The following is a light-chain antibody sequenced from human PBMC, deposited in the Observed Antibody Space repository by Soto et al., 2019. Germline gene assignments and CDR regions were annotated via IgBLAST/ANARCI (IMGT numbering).Light chain of an antibody. J-gene: IGKJ1*01. Sequence: EIVLTQSPATLSLSPGERATLSCRASQSVSSYLAWYQQKPGQAPRLLIYDASNRATGIPARFSGSGSGTDFTLTISSQEPEDSAIYYCQQRSSWHTFGQGTKVEIK. V-gene: IGKV3-11*01. CDR2: DAS. CDR3: QQRSSWHT. CDR1: QSVSSY.